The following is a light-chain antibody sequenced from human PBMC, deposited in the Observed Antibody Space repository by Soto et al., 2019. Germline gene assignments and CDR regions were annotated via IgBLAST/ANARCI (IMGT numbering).Light chain of an antibody. CDR1: QSVDSN. V-gene: IGKV3-15*01. J-gene: IGKJ2*01. Sequence: ETVLTQSPATLSVSPGERVTLSCRAGQSVDSNLAWYQHKPGQAPRLLVYGASTRATGIPARFSGSGSGTDFTLTISSLQSEDFAVYYCQQYNNWPLYSFGQGTKLEIK. CDR3: QQYNNWPLYS. CDR2: GAS.